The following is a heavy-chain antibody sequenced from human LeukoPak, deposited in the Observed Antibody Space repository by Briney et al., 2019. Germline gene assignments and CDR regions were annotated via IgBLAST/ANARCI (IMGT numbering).Heavy chain of an antibody. CDR1: GFTFSSYW. V-gene: IGHV3-7*01. Sequence: GGSLRLSCAASGFTFSSYWMSWVRQAPGKGLEWVANIKQDGSEKYYVDSVKGRFTISRDSAKNSLYLQVNSLRAEDTAVYYCARGALAAAGTNWYFDLWGRGTLVTVSS. J-gene: IGHJ2*01. CDR2: IKQDGSEK. D-gene: IGHD6-13*01. CDR3: ARGALAAAGTNWYFDL.